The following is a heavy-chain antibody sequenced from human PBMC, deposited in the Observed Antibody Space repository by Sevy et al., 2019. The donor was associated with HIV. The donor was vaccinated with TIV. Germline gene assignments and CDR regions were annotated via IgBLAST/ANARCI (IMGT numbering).Heavy chain of an antibody. CDR2: FDPEDGET. CDR3: VTGGGRVRYFDWLPYYYYGMDV. CDR1: GYTLTELS. D-gene: IGHD3-9*01. V-gene: IGHV1-24*01. J-gene: IGHJ6*02. Sequence: ASVKVSCKVSGYTLTELSMHWVRQAPGKGLEWMGGFDPEDGETIYAQKFQGRVTMTEDTSTDTAYMELSSLRSEDTAVYYCVTGGGRVRYFDWLPYYYYGMDVWGQGTTVTVSS.